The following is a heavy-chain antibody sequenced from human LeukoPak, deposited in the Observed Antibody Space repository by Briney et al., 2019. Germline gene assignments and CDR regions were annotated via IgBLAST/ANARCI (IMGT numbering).Heavy chain of an antibody. Sequence: EASVKVSCKASGYTFTSYGISWVRQAPGQGLEWMGWISAYNGNTNYAQKLQGRVTMTTDTSTSTAYMELSRLRSDDTAVYYCARDSAVRGSIAARPFFDYWGQGTLVTVSS. CDR1: GYTFTSYG. J-gene: IGHJ4*02. V-gene: IGHV1-18*01. CDR2: ISAYNGNT. D-gene: IGHD6-6*01. CDR3: ARDSAVRGSIAARPFFDY.